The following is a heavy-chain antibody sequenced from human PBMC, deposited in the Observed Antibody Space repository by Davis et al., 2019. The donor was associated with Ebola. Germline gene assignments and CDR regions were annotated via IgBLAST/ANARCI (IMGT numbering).Heavy chain of an antibody. CDR1: GFTFTSSA. CDR3: AREHGDNWFDP. J-gene: IGHJ5*02. V-gene: IGHV1-58*01. Sequence: SVKVSCKASGFTFTSSAVQWVRQARGQRLEWIGWIVVGSGNTNYAQKFQGRVTITADESTSTAYMELSSLRSEDTAVYYCAREHGDNWFDPWGQGTLVTVSS. CDR2: IVVGSGNT.